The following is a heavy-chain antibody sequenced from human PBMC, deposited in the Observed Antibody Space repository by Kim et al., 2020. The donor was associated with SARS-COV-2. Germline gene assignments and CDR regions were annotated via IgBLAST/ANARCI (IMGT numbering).Heavy chain of an antibody. J-gene: IGHJ5*01. V-gene: IGHV4-4*06. Sequence: YTPSLRSRVTMSLDTSKNQFSLKVSSVTAADAAVYYCAREMVRPLNWFDSWGQGTLVTVSS. CDR3: AREMVRPLNWFDS. D-gene: IGHD2-8*01.